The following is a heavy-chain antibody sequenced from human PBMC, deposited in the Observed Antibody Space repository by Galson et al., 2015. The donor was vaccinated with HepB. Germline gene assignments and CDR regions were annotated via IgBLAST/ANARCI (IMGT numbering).Heavy chain of an antibody. J-gene: IGHJ4*02. CDR2: IIPILGIA. CDR1: GGTFSSYT. CDR3: ARDRGVYYYDSSEEVGY. Sequence: KVSCKASGGTFSSYTISWVRQAPGQGLEWMGRIIPILGIANYAQKYQGRVTITADKSTSTAYMELSSLRSEDTAVYYCARDRGVYYYDSSEEVGYWGQGTLVTVSS. V-gene: IGHV1-69*04. D-gene: IGHD3-22*01.